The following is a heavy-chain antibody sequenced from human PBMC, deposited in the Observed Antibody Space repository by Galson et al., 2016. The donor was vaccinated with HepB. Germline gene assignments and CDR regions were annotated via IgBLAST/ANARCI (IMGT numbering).Heavy chain of an antibody. Sequence: SLRLSCAATGFDFGSYAINWVRQAPVKGLEWISSISLSGSSTYYAASVKGRFSISRDNSKNTVYLEMNSLRAEDSAIYYCAKPYTSGWWTSFDHWGQGSLVTVSS. V-gene: IGHV3-23*01. CDR1: GFDFGSYA. J-gene: IGHJ4*02. CDR3: AKPYTSGWWTSFDH. D-gene: IGHD6-19*01. CDR2: ISLSGSST.